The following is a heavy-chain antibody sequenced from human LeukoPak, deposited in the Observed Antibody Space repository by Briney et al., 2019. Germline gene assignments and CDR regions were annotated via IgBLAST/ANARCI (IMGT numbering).Heavy chain of an antibody. J-gene: IGHJ6*02. CDR2: IYYSGST. CDR1: GGSISSYY. CDR3: ARGGYSYGGYYYGMDV. D-gene: IGHD5-18*01. Sequence: SETLSLTCTVSGGSISSYYWSWIRQPPGKGLVWIGYIYYSGSTNYNPSLKSRVTISVDTSKKQFSLKLSSVTAADTAVYYCARGGYSYGGYYYGMDVWGQGTTVTVS. V-gene: IGHV4-59*08.